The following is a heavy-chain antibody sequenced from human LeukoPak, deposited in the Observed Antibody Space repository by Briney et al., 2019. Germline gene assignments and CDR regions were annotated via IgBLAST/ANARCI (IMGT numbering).Heavy chain of an antibody. V-gene: IGHV3-64*01. CDR3: ARGPIRDYGGNSGDY. Sequence: GGSLRLSCAASGFTFSSYAMHWVRQAPGKGLEYVSAISSNGGSTYYANSVKGRFTISRDNSKNTLYLQMGNLRAEDMAVYYCARGPIRDYGGNSGDYWGQGTLVTVSS. J-gene: IGHJ4*02. D-gene: IGHD4-23*01. CDR1: GFTFSSYA. CDR2: ISSNGGST.